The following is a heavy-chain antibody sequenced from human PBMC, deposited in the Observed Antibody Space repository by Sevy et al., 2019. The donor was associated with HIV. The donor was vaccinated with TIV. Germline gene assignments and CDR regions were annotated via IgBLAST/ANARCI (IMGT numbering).Heavy chain of an antibody. D-gene: IGHD2-15*01. CDR1: GGSISSSSYY. Sequence: SETLSLTCTVSGGSISSSSYYWGWIRQPPGKGLEWIGSIYYSGSTYYNPSLKSPVTISVDTSKNQFSLKLSSVTAADTAVYYCARGDIVVVVAATVTGYFQHWGQGTLVTVSS. CDR3: ARGDIVVVVAATVTGYFQH. CDR2: IYYSGST. J-gene: IGHJ1*01. V-gene: IGHV4-39*01.